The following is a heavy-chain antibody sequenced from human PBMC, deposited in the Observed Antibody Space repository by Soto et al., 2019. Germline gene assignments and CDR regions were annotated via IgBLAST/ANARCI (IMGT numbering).Heavy chain of an antibody. CDR2: ISSSGTYV. D-gene: IGHD1-1*01. V-gene: IGHV3-21*01. J-gene: IGHJ4*02. CDR1: GFTFSTHA. Sequence: GGSLRLSCAGSGFTFSTHAMVWVRQAPGKGLEWVSSISSSGTYVYYADSVEGRFTIFRDDARNSVYLQMNSLTVEDTAVYYCARDGNYHEFWGQGTPVTVSS. CDR3: ARDGNYHEF.